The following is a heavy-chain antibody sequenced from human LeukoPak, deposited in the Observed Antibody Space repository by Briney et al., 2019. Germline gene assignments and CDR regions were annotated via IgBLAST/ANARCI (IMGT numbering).Heavy chain of an antibody. D-gene: IGHD6-13*01. V-gene: IGHV4-34*01. CDR1: GGSFSGYY. Sequence: SETLSLTRAVYGGSFSGYYWSWIRQPPGKGLEWIGEINHSGSTNYNPSLKSRVTISVDTSKNQFSLKLSSVTAADTAVYYCARRRAYSSPFDYWGQGTLVTVSS. CDR3: ARRRAYSSPFDY. J-gene: IGHJ4*02. CDR2: INHSGST.